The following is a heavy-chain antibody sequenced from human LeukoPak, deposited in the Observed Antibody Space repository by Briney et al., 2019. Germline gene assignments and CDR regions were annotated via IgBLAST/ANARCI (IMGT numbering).Heavy chain of an antibody. Sequence: GGSLRLSCAASGFTFSSYGMSWVRQAPGKGLEWVSAISGSGGSTYYADSVKGRFTISRDNSKNTLYLQMNSLRAEDTAVYYCAKDSEPISGYSSGWGAFDIWGQGTMVTVSS. V-gene: IGHV3-23*01. CDR2: ISGSGGST. D-gene: IGHD5-18*01. CDR1: GFTFSSYG. J-gene: IGHJ3*02. CDR3: AKDSEPISGYSSGWGAFDI.